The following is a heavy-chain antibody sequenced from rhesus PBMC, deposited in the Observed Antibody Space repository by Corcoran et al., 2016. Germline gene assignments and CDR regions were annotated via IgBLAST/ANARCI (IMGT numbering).Heavy chain of an antibody. D-gene: IGHD3-16*01. Sequence: QLQLQESGPGLVKPSETLSVTCAVSGGSISSSYWSWIRQAPGKGLEWIGYINGSGSSTNYNPSLKGRVTLSVDTSKNQLSLKLSSVTTADTAVYYCARLYSGSYYLAEYFEFWGQGALVTVSS. CDR1: GGSISSSY. CDR2: INGSGSST. CDR3: ARLYSGSYYLAEYFEF. J-gene: IGHJ1*01. V-gene: IGHV4-169*01.